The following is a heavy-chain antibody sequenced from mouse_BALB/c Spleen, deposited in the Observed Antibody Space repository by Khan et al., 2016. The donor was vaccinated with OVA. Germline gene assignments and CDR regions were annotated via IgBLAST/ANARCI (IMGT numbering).Heavy chain of an antibody. D-gene: IGHD2-13*01. Sequence: VQLQQSGAELARPGASVKLSCKASGYTFTSYWMQWVKQRPGQGLEWIGAIYPGDGDTRYTQKFKGKATLTADKSSSTAYMQLSSWASEDSAVYYWAGSCDGDYGWLAYWGQGTLVTVSA. V-gene: IGHV1-87*01. CDR1: GYTFTSYW. CDR3: AGSCDGDYGWLAY. CDR2: IYPGDGDT. J-gene: IGHJ3*01.